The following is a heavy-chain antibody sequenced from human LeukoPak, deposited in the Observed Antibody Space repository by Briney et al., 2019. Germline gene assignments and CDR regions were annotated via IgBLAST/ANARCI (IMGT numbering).Heavy chain of an antibody. CDR3: ARGLRYYYYYMDG. Sequence: SETLSLTCTVSGGSMTNYYWNWIRQPPGKGLEWIGYISASGTTNYNPSLMSRVTISVDTSKNQFSLKLSSVTAADTAVYYCARGLRYYYYYMDGWGKGTRSPSP. J-gene: IGHJ6*03. V-gene: IGHV4-4*09. CDR2: ISASGTT. CDR1: GGSMTNYY.